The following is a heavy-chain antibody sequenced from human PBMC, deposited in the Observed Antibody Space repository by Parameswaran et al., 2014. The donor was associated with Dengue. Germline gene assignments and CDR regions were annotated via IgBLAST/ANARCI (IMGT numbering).Heavy chain of an antibody. D-gene: IGHD2-15*01. CDR2: IYPGDSHT. Sequence: VRQMPGKGLEWMGIIYPGDSHTRYSPSFQGQVTISADKSISTAYLQWSSLKASDTAIYYCARRYCSGGDCYIHAFDIWGQGTMVTVSS. CDR3: ARRYCSGGDCYIHAFDI. V-gene: IGHV5-51*01. J-gene: IGHJ3*02.